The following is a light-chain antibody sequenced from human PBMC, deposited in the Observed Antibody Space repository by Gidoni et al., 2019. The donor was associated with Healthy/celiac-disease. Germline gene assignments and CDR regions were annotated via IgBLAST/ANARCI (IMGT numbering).Light chain of an antibody. CDR1: QGISSY. Sequence: AIRITQSPSSLSASTGDRVTITCRASQGISSYLAWYQQKPGKAPKLLIYAASTLQSGVPSRFRGSGSGTDFTLTISCLQSEDFATDYCQQYYSYPPLTFGGGTKVEIK. CDR2: AAS. CDR3: QQYYSYPPLT. J-gene: IGKJ4*02. V-gene: IGKV1-8*01.